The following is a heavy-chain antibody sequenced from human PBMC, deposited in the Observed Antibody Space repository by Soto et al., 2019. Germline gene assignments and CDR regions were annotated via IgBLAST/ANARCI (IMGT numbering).Heavy chain of an antibody. V-gene: IGHV3-48*02. Sequence: GGSLRLSCAASGFTFSSYSMSWVRQAPGKGLEWVSYISSSSSTIYYADSVKGRFTISRNNAKNSLHLQMNSLRDEDTAVDYCGGAGCYDSSGDYRDAFDIWGQGTMVTVSS. D-gene: IGHD3-22*01. CDR3: GGAGCYDSSGDYRDAFDI. CDR1: GFTFSSYS. J-gene: IGHJ3*02. CDR2: ISSSSSTI.